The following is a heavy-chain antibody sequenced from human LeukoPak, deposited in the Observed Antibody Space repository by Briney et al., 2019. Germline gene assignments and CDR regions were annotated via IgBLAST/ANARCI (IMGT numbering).Heavy chain of an antibody. D-gene: IGHD4-17*01. Sequence: GGSLRLSCAASGFTVSSKYMSWARQAPGKGLEWVSIIYSGVSTYYADSVKGRFAISRDNSKNTLYLQMNSLRAEDTAVYYCARGSAYDYGFPDYWGQGTLVTVSS. CDR1: GFTVSSKY. J-gene: IGHJ4*02. V-gene: IGHV3-53*01. CDR2: IYSGVST. CDR3: ARGSAYDYGFPDY.